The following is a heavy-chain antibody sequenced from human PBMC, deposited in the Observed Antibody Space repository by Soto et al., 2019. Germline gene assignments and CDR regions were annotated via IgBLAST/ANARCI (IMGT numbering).Heavy chain of an antibody. Sequence: SETLSLTCTVSGDSISSYYWSWVRQPPGQGLEWIGYISNSGGTNVNPSLKGRVNLSVDASMNQFSLRLSSVTAADTAVYFCSRVFGAYWYFDYWGRGTLVTVSS. CDR2: ISNSGGT. CDR3: SRVFGAYWYFDY. D-gene: IGHD2-8*02. V-gene: IGHV4-59*01. CDR1: GDSISSYY. J-gene: IGHJ4*02.